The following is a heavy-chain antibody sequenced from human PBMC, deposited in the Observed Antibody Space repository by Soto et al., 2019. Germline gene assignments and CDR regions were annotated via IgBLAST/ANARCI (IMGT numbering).Heavy chain of an antibody. CDR3: ARGSAVAPIRVFDY. D-gene: IGHD6-19*01. V-gene: IGHV3-48*01. J-gene: IGHJ4*02. CDR2: ISSSSSTI. CDR1: GFTFSSYS. Sequence: EVQLVESGGGLVQPGGSLRLSCAASGFTFSSYSMNWVRQAPGKGLEWVSYISSSSSTIYYADSVKGRFTISRDNAKNSLYLQMNSLRAEDTAVYYCARGSAVAPIRVFDYWGQGTLVTVSS.